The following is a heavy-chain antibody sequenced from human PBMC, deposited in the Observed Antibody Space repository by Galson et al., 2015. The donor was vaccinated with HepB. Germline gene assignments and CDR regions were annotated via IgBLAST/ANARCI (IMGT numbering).Heavy chain of an antibody. CDR2: IKTKTDGGTT. CDR1: GFSFSNAY. Sequence: SLRLSCAASGFSFSNAYMTWVRQAPGEGLEWVGRIKTKTDGGTTDYAAPVKGRFTISRDDSKNTLYLQMNSLKTEDTAVYYCSTFGLAAASEDVWGQGITVTVSS. V-gene: IGHV3-15*01. CDR3: STFGLAAASEDV. D-gene: IGHD6-13*01. J-gene: IGHJ6*02.